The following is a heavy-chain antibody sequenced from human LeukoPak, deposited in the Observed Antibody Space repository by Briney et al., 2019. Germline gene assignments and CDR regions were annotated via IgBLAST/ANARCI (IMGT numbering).Heavy chain of an antibody. CDR3: ARDLIAVRPGWFDP. CDR2: ISAYNGNT. D-gene: IGHD6-6*01. V-gene: IGHV1-18*01. J-gene: IGHJ5*02. Sequence: ASVKVSCKASGYTFTTYGISWVRLAPGQGLVWMGWISAYNGNTNYAQQFQGRVTMTTDTSMSTAYMELRSLRSDDTAVYYCARDLIAVRPGWFDPWGQGSLVTVSS. CDR1: GYTFTTYG.